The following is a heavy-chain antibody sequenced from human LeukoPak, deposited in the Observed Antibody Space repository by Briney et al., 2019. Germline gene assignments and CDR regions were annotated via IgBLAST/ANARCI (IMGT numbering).Heavy chain of an antibody. V-gene: IGHV3-9*01. D-gene: IGHD6-19*01. CDR1: GFTVSSNY. CDR3: AKDRYRSGWYDDAFDI. J-gene: IGHJ3*02. CDR2: ISWNSGSI. Sequence: GGSLRLSCAASGFTVSSNYMSWVRQAPGKGLEWVSGISWNSGSIGYADSVKGRFTISRDNAKNSLYLQMNSLRTEDTALYYCAKDRYRSGWYDDAFDIWGQGTMVTVSS.